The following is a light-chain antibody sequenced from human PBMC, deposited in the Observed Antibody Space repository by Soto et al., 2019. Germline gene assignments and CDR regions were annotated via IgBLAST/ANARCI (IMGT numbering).Light chain of an antibody. Sequence: EIVLTQSPATLSLSPGERATLSCRASQSVSTFLAWYQQKPGQAPRLLIYDASNRAAGIPGRFSGIGSGTDFTLTISSLQPEDFVVYYCHQRSIWPQTFGQGTRLEIK. CDR1: QSVSTF. CDR2: DAS. J-gene: IGKJ2*01. V-gene: IGKV3-11*01. CDR3: HQRSIWPQT.